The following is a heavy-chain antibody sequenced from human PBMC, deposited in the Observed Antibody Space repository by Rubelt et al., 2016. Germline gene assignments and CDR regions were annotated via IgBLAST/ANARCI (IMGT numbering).Heavy chain of an antibody. CDR2: FDPEDGET. CDR3: AIRQPDYGDLDFDY. CDR1: GYTLTELS. Sequence: QVQLVQSGAEVKKPGASVKVSCKVSGYTLTELSMHWVRQAPGKGLEWMGGFDPEDGETIYAQKFQGRVTMTGDTSTDTAYMELSSLGSEDTAVYYCAIRQPDYGDLDFDYWGQGTLVTVSS. D-gene: IGHD4-17*01. V-gene: IGHV1-24*01. J-gene: IGHJ4*02.